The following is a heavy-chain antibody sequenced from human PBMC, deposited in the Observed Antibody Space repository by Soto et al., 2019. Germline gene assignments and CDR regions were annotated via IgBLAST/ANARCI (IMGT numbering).Heavy chain of an antibody. CDR3: ATGYCSGGSCYSFAFDI. V-gene: IGHV1-18*01. J-gene: IGHJ3*02. CDR2: ISAYNGNT. Sequence: VKVSCKASGYTFTSYGISWVRQAPGQGLEWMGWISAYNGNTNYAQKLQGRVTMTTDTSTSTAYMELRSLRSDDTAVYYCATGYCSGGSCYSFAFDIWGPGTMVTVSS. CDR1: GYTFTSYG. D-gene: IGHD2-15*01.